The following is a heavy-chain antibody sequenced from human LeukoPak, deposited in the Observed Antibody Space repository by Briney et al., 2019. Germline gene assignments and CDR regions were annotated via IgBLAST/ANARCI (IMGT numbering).Heavy chain of an antibody. CDR3: ASTTYGGNGYFDY. CDR1: GFTFSTFP. J-gene: IGHJ4*02. CDR2: ISRNGDTT. D-gene: IGHD4-23*01. Sequence: GGSLRLSCSASGFTFSTFPMHWVRQAPGKGLEYFSAISRNGDTTYYADSVKGRFTISRDNSKNTLYLQMNSLRAEDTAVYYCASTTYGGNGYFDYWGQGTLVTVSS. V-gene: IGHV3-64*04.